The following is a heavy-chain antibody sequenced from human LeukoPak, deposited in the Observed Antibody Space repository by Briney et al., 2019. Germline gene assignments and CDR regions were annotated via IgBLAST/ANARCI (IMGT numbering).Heavy chain of an antibody. V-gene: IGHV1-18*04. CDR3: ARDAGWTYYFDY. CDR1: GYTFTSFG. Sequence: ASVKVSCKASGYTFTSFGINWVRQAPGQGLEWMEWISGYNGNTNYAQKFQGRVTMTTDTSTSTAYMELRSLRSDDTAVYYCARDAGWTYYFDYWGQGTLVTVSS. CDR2: ISGYNGNT. J-gene: IGHJ4*02. D-gene: IGHD3/OR15-3a*01.